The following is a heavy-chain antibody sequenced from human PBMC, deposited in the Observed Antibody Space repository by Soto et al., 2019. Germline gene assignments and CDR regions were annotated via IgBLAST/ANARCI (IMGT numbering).Heavy chain of an antibody. D-gene: IGHD3-22*01. J-gene: IGHJ4*02. CDR3: ARLDYYDSSGYANLFDY. CDR2: IYYSGST. CDR1: GGSISSYY. V-gene: IGHV4-59*01. Sequence: SETLSLTCTVSGGSISSYYWSWIRQPPGKGLEWIGYIYYSGSTNYNPSLKSRVTISVDTSKNQFSLKLSSVTAADTAVYYCARLDYYDSSGYANLFDYWGQGTLVTV.